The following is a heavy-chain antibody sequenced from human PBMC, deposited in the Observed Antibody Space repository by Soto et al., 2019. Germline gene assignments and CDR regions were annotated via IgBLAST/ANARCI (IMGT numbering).Heavy chain of an antibody. CDR2: IYDTGISGYTPST. CDR1: GGSITSSY. Sequence: SETLSLTCTVSGGSITSSYWSWIRRPPGKGLEWIAYIYDTGISGYTPSTSYNPSLKSRVTMSVDTSKSQFSLKLTSVTAADTAVHSCERGEDAFFYYGLDVWGQGITVTVSS. J-gene: IGHJ6*02. V-gene: IGHV4-59*01. CDR3: ERGEDAFFYYGLDV.